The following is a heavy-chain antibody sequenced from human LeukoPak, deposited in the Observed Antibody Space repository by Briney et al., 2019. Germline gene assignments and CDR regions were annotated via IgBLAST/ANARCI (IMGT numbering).Heavy chain of an antibody. CDR3: ARRAGAYSHPYDY. CDR1: GYTFTSYD. D-gene: IGHD4/OR15-4a*01. Sequence: ASVKVSRKASGYTFTSYDINWVRQATGQGLEWMGWMNPNSGNTGYAQKFQGRVTITRNTSISTAYMELSNLRSEDTAVYYCARRAGAYSHPYDYWGQGTLVTVSS. V-gene: IGHV1-8*03. J-gene: IGHJ4*02. CDR2: MNPNSGNT.